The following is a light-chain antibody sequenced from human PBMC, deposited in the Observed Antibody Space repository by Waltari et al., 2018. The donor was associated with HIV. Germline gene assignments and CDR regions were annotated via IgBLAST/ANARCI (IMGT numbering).Light chain of an antibody. CDR1: DSNSRRNS. CDR2: GDN. Sequence: QSVLTQPPSASGTPGQRVPISCSGSDSNSRRNSVNWYQQVPGTAPKLPSYGDNQRHSGVSDRFSGSKYGSSASLAISGLRSEDEAAYFCAVWDDSLTGVIFGGKTKLTVL. V-gene: IGLV1-47*01. CDR3: AVWDDSLTGVI. J-gene: IGLJ2*01.